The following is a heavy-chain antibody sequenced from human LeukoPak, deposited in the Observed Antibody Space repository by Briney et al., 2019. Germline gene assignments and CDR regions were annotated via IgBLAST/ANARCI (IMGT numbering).Heavy chain of an antibody. CDR3: AKNTGYYIDTSGYPDF. V-gene: IGHV3-9*01. D-gene: IGHD3-22*01. J-gene: IGHJ4*02. Sequence: GRSLRLSCAASGFNFHDYAMHWVRQAPGKGLEWVSGISWNSGRMVYADSVKGRFTISRDNAKNSLYLQMNSLRAEDTALYYCAKNTGYYIDTSGYPDFWGQGTLVTVSS. CDR1: GFNFHDYA. CDR2: ISWNSGRM.